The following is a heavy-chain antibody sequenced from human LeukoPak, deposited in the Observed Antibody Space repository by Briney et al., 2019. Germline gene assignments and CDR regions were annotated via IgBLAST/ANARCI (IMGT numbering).Heavy chain of an antibody. Sequence: GGSLRLSCTVSGFTVSSNSMSWVRQAPGKGLEWVSFIYSDNTHYSDSVKGRFTISRDNSKNTLYLQMNSLRAEDTAVYYCARSGSYWYYYMDVWGKGTTVTVSS. J-gene: IGHJ6*03. D-gene: IGHD1-26*01. CDR1: GFTVSSNS. CDR3: ARSGSYWYYYMDV. CDR2: IYSDNT. V-gene: IGHV3-66*03.